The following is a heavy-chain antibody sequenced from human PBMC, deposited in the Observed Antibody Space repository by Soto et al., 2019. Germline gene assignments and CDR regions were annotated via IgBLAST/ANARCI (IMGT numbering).Heavy chain of an antibody. J-gene: IGHJ6*02. Sequence: PGGSLRLSCAASGFTFSSYGMHWVRQAPGKGLEWVAVIWYDGSNKYYADSVKGRFTISRDNSKNTLYLQMNSLRAEDTAVYYCARGSDWIYYYYGMDVWGQGTTVTVSS. CDR3: ARGSDWIYYYYGMDV. V-gene: IGHV3-33*01. CDR2: IWYDGSNK. D-gene: IGHD6-19*01. CDR1: GFTFSSYG.